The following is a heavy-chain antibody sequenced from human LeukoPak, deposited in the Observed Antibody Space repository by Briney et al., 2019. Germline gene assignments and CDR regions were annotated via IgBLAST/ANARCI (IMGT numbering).Heavy chain of an antibody. Sequence: PGGSLRLSCAASGFTFSSYAMSWVRQAPGKGLEWVSAISGSGGSTYYADSVKGRFTISRDNAKNSLYLQMNSLRAEDTAVYYCARRPYYYDSLDYWGQGTLVTVSS. V-gene: IGHV3-23*01. CDR2: ISGSGGST. J-gene: IGHJ4*02. D-gene: IGHD3-22*01. CDR1: GFTFSSYA. CDR3: ARRPYYYDSLDY.